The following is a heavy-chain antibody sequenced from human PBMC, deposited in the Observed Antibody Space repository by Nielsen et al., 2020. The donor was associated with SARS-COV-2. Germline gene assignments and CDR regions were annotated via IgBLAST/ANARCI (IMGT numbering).Heavy chain of an antibody. CDR3: ARGITMVRGNLDY. V-gene: IGHV4-34*01. J-gene: IGHJ4*02. CDR2: INHSGST. Sequence: SETLSLTCAVYGGSFSGYYWSWIRQPPGKGLEWIGEINHSGSTNYNPSLKSRVTISVDTSKNQFSLKLSSVTAADTAVYYCARGITMVRGNLDYWGQGTRVTVSS. D-gene: IGHD3-10*01. CDR1: GGSFSGYY.